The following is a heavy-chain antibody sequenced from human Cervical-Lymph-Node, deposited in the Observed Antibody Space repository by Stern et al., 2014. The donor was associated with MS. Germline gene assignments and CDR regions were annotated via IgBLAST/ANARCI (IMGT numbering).Heavy chain of an antibody. V-gene: IGHV4-39*02. CDR1: GGSITNRDY. Sequence: QVQLQESGPGLVKPSETLSLTCTVSGGSITNRDYWGWIRQSPGKGLEWIGSVYYSGITYYRPSLKSRATIFIDTSRNQFFLRLISVTATDTVVYFCARGVTAVTNYVPNWCFDLWGRGTLVTVSS. CDR3: ARGVTAVTNYVPNWCFDL. J-gene: IGHJ2*01. D-gene: IGHD4-11*01. CDR2: VYYSGIT.